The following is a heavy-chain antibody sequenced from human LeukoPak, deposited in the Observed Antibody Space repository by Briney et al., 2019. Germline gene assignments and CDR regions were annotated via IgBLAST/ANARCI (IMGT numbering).Heavy chain of an antibody. CDR2: IWYDGSNK. CDR1: GFTFSSYG. J-gene: IGHJ4*02. CDR3: ARERVYYYDSSGYYYSYYFDY. D-gene: IGHD3-22*01. V-gene: IGHV3-33*01. Sequence: GRSLRLSCAASGFTFSSYGMHWVRQAPGKGLEWVAVIWYDGSNKYYADSVKGRFTISRDNSKNTLYLQMNSLRAEDTAVYYCARERVYYYDSSGYYYSYYFDYWGQGTLVTVSS.